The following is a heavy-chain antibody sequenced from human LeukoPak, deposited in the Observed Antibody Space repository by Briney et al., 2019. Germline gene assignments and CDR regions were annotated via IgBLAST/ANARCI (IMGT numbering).Heavy chain of an antibody. D-gene: IGHD5-24*01. CDR3: ARGSGYNFGRYFDY. CDR2: IYYSGST. Sequence: SETLSLTCAVYGGSFSGYYWSWIRQPPGKGLEWIGYIYYSGSTNYNPSLKSRVTISVDTSKNQFSLKLSSVTAADTAVYYCARGSGYNFGRYFDYWGQGTLVTVSS. J-gene: IGHJ4*02. CDR1: GGSFSGYY. V-gene: IGHV4-59*01.